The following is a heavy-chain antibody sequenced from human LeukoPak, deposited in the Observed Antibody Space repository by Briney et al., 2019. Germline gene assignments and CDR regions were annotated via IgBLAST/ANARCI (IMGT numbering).Heavy chain of an antibody. CDR3: ARDGSSTSPQFDY. V-gene: IGHV3-7*01. D-gene: IGHD2-2*01. J-gene: IGHJ4*02. CDR2: IKEDGSEK. CDR1: GFTFSSYW. Sequence: GGSLRLSCAASGFTFSSYWMSWVRQAPGKGLEWVANIKEDGSEKNYVDSVKGRFTISRDNATNSLYLQMNSLRAEDTAVYYCARDGSSTSPQFDYWGQETLVTVSS.